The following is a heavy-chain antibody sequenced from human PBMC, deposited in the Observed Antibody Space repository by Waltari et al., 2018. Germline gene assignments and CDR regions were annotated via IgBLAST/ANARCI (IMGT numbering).Heavy chain of an antibody. Sequence: QGQLVQSGAEMKKPGASVKVSCQASGYILTDYGVTRVRQAPGQGLEWMGWISGFNGHTNYAQKLQDRVTMTTDTSTSTAYMELRTLTSDDTAVYFCARAARLWNAVLWHFDLWGRGTLVTVSS. CDR2: ISGFNGHT. CDR3: ARAARLWNAVLWHFDL. J-gene: IGHJ2*01. CDR1: GYILTDYG. D-gene: IGHD1-1*01. V-gene: IGHV1-18*01.